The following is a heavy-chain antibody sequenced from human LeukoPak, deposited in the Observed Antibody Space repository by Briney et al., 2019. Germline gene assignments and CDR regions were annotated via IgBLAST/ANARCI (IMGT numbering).Heavy chain of an antibody. CDR2: IYYSGST. CDR3: ARSSHVKWLPNWFDP. Sequence: SETLSLTCTVSGGSISSGGYYWSWIRQHPGKGLEWIGYIYYSGSTYYNPSLKSRVTIPVGTSKNQFSLKLSSVTAADTAVYYCARSSHVKWLPNWFDPWGQGTLVTVSS. D-gene: IGHD3-22*01. CDR1: GGSISSGGYY. V-gene: IGHV4-31*03. J-gene: IGHJ5*02.